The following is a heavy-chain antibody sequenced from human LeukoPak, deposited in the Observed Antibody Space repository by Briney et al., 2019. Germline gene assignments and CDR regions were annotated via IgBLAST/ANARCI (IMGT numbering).Heavy chain of an antibody. J-gene: IGHJ4*02. CDR2: IYTSGST. CDR1: GGSISSGSYY. Sequence: SETLSLTCTVSGGSISSGSYYWSWIRQPAGKGLEWIGRIYTSGSTKFNPSLKSRVTISEDTSKNQFSLKLSSVTAADTAVYYCARLGTYTEDYRGRGILVTVSS. CDR3: ARLGTYTEDY. D-gene: IGHD1-1*01. V-gene: IGHV4-61*02.